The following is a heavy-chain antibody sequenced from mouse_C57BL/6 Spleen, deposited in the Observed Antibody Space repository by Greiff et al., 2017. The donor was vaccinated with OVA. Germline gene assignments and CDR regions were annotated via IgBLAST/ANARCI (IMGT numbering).Heavy chain of an antibody. V-gene: IGHV3-6*01. Sequence: ESGPGLVKPSQSLSLTCSVTGYSITSGYYWNWIRQFPGNKLEWMGYISYDGSNNYNPSLKNRISITRDTSKNQFFLKLNSVTTEDTATYYCARAPFTTVEGDYFDYWGQGTTLTVSS. D-gene: IGHD1-1*01. CDR3: ARAPFTTVEGDYFDY. CDR1: GYSITSGYY. J-gene: IGHJ2*01. CDR2: ISYDGSN.